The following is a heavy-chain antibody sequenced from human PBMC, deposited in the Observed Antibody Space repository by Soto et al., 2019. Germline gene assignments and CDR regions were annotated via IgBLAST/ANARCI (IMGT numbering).Heavy chain of an antibody. CDR3: ARGLIVMLAGIEELINSHFDS. Sequence: PSETLSLTCAVSGYSINSGGYYWSWIRQHPGKGLEWIGFIYYSGTTYYNPSLKSRVTTSVDTSKNQFSLRLSSVTAADTAVYYCARGLIVMLAGIEELINSHFDSWGQGTLVTVSS. CDR1: GYSINSGGYY. D-gene: IGHD2-21*02. V-gene: IGHV4-31*11. CDR2: IYYSGTT. J-gene: IGHJ4*02.